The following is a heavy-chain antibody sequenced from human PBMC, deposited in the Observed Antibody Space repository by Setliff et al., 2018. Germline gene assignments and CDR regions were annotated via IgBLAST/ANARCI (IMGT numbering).Heavy chain of an antibody. V-gene: IGHV4-39*01. Sequence: SETLSLTCAVSGGSISSSYYYWGWIRQPPGKGLEWIGSIYYSGSTYYNPSLKSRVTISVDTSKNQFSLKLSSVTVADTAVYYCAKNGFGVVALGVNNWFDPWGQGTLVTVSS. CDR1: GGSISSSYYY. D-gene: IGHD3-10*01. CDR3: AKNGFGVVALGVNNWFDP. CDR2: IYYSGST. J-gene: IGHJ5*02.